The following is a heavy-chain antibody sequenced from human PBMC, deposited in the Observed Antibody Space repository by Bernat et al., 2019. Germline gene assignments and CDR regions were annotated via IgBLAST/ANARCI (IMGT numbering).Heavy chain of an antibody. V-gene: IGHV3-15*07. D-gene: IGHD1-26*01. CDR2: IRTKTEGGTT. Sequence: EVQLVESGGDLVKPGGSLRVSCAASGFAFSSAWMNWGRQAPGKGLEWVGRIRTKTEGGTTDYAAPVKDRFTISRDDSKNTLYLQMNSLKTEYTAVYYCITDQWVVYVWGQGTMVTFTP. CDR1: GFAFSSAW. CDR3: ITDQWVVYV. J-gene: IGHJ3*01.